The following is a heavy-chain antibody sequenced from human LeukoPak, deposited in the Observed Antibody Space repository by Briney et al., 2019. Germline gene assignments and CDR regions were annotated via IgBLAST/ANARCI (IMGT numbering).Heavy chain of an antibody. Sequence: GGSLRLSCAASGFTFDDYAMHWVRQAPGKGLEWVSLISWDVDSTYYADSVKGRFTISRDNSKNSLYLQVNSLRAEDTALYYCVEDCCGSGFRGYFDYWGQGTLVTVSS. V-gene: IGHV3-43D*03. CDR1: GFTFDDYA. CDR2: ISWDVDST. CDR3: VEDCCGSGFRGYFDY. J-gene: IGHJ4*02. D-gene: IGHD5-12*01.